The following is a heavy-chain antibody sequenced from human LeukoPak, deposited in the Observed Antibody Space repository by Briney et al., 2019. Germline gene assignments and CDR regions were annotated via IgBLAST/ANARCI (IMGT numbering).Heavy chain of an antibody. CDR3: ARDGGVVVPAAPAVFDV. J-gene: IGHJ3*01. Sequence: PSETLSLTCTVSGGSISSGDYYWSWIRQPAGKGLEWIGRIYISGSTNYNPSLKSRVTMSTDTSKNQFSLRLSSVTAADTAVYYCARDGGVVVPAAPAVFDVWGQGTMVTVSS. CDR1: GGSISSGDYY. V-gene: IGHV4-61*02. D-gene: IGHD2-2*01. CDR2: IYISGST.